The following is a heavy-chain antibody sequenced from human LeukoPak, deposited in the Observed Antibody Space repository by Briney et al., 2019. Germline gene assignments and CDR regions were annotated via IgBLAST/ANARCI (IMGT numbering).Heavy chain of an antibody. D-gene: IGHD6-13*01. CDR2: IYYIGTT. J-gene: IGHJ4*02. CDR3: ARDRGSSWYDY. Sequence: ASETLSLTCTVSGASISSYYWTWIRQPPGKGLEWIGYIYYIGTTNYNPSLKRRVTISVDTSKNQFSLKLSSVIAADTAVYYCARDRGSSWYDYWGQGTLVTVSS. V-gene: IGHV4-59*01. CDR1: GASISSYY.